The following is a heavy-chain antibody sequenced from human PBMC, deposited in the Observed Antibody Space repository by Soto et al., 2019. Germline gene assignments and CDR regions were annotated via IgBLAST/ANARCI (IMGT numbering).Heavy chain of an antibody. CDR1: GGSISSSSYY. D-gene: IGHD4-17*01. CDR3: AIHQTVTSSGFDY. Sequence: QLRLQESGPGLVKPSETLSLTCTVSGGSISSSSYYWGWIRQPPGKGLEWIGSIYYSGSTYYNPSLKSRVTISVHTSRNQFSLKRSSVTAADTAVYYCAIHQTVTSSGFDYWGQGTLVTVSS. CDR2: IYYSGST. V-gene: IGHV4-39*01. J-gene: IGHJ4*02.